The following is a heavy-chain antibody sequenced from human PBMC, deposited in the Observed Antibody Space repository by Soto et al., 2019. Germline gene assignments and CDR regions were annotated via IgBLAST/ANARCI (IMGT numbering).Heavy chain of an antibody. CDR2: IIPIFGTA. Sequence: SVKVSCKASGGTFSSYAISWVRQAPGQGLEWMGGIIPIFGTANYAQKFQGRVTITADKSTSTAYMELSSLRSEDTAVYYCARGLPTSITIFGVVISYYYGMDVWGQGTTVTV. CDR3: ARGLPTSITIFGVVISYYYGMDV. V-gene: IGHV1-69*06. D-gene: IGHD3-3*01. J-gene: IGHJ6*02. CDR1: GGTFSSYA.